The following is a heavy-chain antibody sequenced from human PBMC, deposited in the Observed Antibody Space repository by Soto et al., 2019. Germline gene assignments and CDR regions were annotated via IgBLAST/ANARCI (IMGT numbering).Heavy chain of an antibody. J-gene: IGHJ4*02. CDR1: GFTFSDYY. CDR3: ARDLGSGVVVVAVGY. CDR2: ISSSGSTI. D-gene: IGHD2-15*01. Sequence: PGGSLRLSCAASGFTFSDYYMSWIRQAPGKGLEWVSYISSSGSTIYYADSVKGRFTISRDNAKNSLYLQMNSLRAEDTAVYYCARDLGSGVVVVAVGYWGQGTLVTVSS. V-gene: IGHV3-11*01.